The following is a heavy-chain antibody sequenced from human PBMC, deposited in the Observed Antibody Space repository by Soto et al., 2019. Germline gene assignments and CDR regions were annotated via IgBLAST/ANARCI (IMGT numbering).Heavy chain of an antibody. D-gene: IGHD3-10*01. CDR1: GLTLSTSA. Sequence: QGQLHESGGGVVQPGRSLRISCAASGLTLSTSAMQWVRQAPGKGLEWVAMISHDGSHEYYGDSVKGRFSVSRDNSHNILHLQMNSLRIEDTAVYFCARNSDHRLVRGWLDPWGQGTLVTVSP. CDR3: ARNSDHRLVRGWLDP. J-gene: IGHJ5*02. CDR2: ISHDGSHE. V-gene: IGHV3-30*04.